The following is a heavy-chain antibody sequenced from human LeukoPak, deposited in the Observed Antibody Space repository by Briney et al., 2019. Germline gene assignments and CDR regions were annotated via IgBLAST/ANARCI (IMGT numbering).Heavy chain of an antibody. J-gene: IGHJ4*02. Sequence: PGGSLRLSCAASGFPFSSYLRSWVRQAPGKGLEWVANIKQDANEKYYVDSVKGRSTISRDNAKNSLYRQMNSLRAEDTAVYYWASDYGEDGYWGQGTLVTVSS. CDR1: GFPFSSYL. CDR2: IKQDANEK. CDR3: ASDYGEDGY. V-gene: IGHV3-7*01. D-gene: IGHD4-17*01.